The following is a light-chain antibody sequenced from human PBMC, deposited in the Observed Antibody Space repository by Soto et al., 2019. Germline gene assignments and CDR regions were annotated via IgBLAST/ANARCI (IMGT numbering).Light chain of an antibody. CDR3: QQRSNWPSLT. V-gene: IGKV1-5*03. CDR2: KAS. J-gene: IGKJ4*01. CDR1: QSISNW. Sequence: DIQMTQSPSTLSASVGDRVTITCRASQSISNWLAWYQQKPGKAPKLLIYKASSLESGVPSRFSGSGSGTEFTLTISSLQPDDFAVYYCQQRSNWPSLTFGGGTKVEIK.